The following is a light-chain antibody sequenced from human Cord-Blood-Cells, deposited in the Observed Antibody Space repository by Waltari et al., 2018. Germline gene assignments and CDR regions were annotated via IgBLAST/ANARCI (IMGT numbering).Light chain of an antibody. CDR3: QQSYSTPLFT. J-gene: IGKJ3*01. V-gene: IGKV1-39*01. CDR1: QSISSY. Sequence: DIQMTQSPSSLSASVGDRVTITCRARQSISSYLNWYQQKPGKAPKLLIYASSSLQSGVPSRFSSSGSRTEFTLTNSSLQPEDFATYYCQQSYSTPLFTFGPGTKVDIK. CDR2: ASS.